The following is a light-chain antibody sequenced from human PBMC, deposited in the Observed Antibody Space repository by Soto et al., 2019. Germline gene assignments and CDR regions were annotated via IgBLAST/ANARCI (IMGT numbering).Light chain of an antibody. Sequence: QSALTQPASASGSPGQSITISCTGTSSDVGAYNYVSWYQQHPGKAPKLIIYDVSSRPSGVSSRFCGSKSGNTASLTISGLQPEDEADYYCGSYTSTTTLVFGGGTKLTVL. CDR2: DVS. CDR1: SSDVGAYNY. V-gene: IGLV2-14*01. CDR3: GSYTSTTTLV. J-gene: IGLJ2*01.